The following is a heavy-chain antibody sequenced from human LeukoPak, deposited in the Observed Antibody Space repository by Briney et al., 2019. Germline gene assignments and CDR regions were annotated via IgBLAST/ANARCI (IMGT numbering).Heavy chain of an antibody. Sequence: ASVKVSCKASGYTFSGYYIHWVRQAPGQGLEWMGIINPSVGGTTYARKFQGRVTMTRDTSTSTVYMELSSLRSEDTAVYYCARHGSGRYYPAEGRVDYWGQGTLVTVSS. CDR3: ARHGSGRYYPAEGRVDY. J-gene: IGHJ4*02. D-gene: IGHD3-10*01. V-gene: IGHV1-46*03. CDR1: GYTFSGYY. CDR2: INPSVGGT.